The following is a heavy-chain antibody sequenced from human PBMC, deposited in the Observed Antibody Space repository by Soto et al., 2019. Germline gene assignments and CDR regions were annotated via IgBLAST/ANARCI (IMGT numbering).Heavy chain of an antibody. Sequence: QVQLVESGGGVVQPGRSLRLSCAASGFTFSSYGMHWVRQAPGKGLEWVAVISYDGSNKYYADSVKGRFTISRDNSKNTLYLQMNSLRAEDTAVYYCAGGGDCARDWGQGTLVTVSA. J-gene: IGHJ4*02. CDR3: AGGGDCARD. V-gene: IGHV3-30*03. CDR2: ISYDGSNK. CDR1: GFTFSSYG. D-gene: IGHD2-21*02.